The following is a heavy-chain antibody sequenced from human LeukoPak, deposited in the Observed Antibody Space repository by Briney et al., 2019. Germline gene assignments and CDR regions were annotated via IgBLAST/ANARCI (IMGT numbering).Heavy chain of an antibody. CDR1: GFTFSSYG. V-gene: IGHV3-53*01. Sequence: GGSLRLSCAASGFTFSSYGMSWVRQAPGKGLEWVSIICGGSTFYADSVKGRFTISRDNSKNTLYLQMNSLRAEDTAVYYCARGGSYLSAFDIWGQGTMVTVSS. J-gene: IGHJ3*02. CDR2: ICGGST. D-gene: IGHD1-26*01. CDR3: ARGGSYLSAFDI.